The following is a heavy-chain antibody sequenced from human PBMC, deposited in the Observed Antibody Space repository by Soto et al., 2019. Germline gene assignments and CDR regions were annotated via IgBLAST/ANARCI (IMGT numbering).Heavy chain of an antibody. D-gene: IGHD2-15*01. CDR2: IYYRGST. V-gene: IGHV4-31*03. J-gene: IGHJ3*02. CDR1: SGSISSSDHY. CDR3: ARVGRIGLVGVTAAFDI. Sequence: QVQLQESGPGLVQPSQTLSLTCSVSSGSISSSDHYWTWIRQHPGKGLEWIGHIYYRGSTYYNPSLNSRLFIAVDTSKNQFSLKVSSVTAADTAMYYCARVGRIGLVGVTAAFDIWGQGTEVTVSS.